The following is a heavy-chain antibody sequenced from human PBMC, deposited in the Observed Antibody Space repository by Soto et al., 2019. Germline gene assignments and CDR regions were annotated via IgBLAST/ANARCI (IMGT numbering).Heavy chain of an antibody. CDR2: ISNNGRDI. Sequence: GGSLRLSCGASGFTFRTYGMHWVRQATGKGLEWVAVISNNGRDIYYADSVKGRFAISRDNSRNMLFLQLNSLRDEDTAMYYCAKYVDDTGWNVPLDFWGQGTLVTVS. J-gene: IGHJ4*02. CDR1: GFTFRTYG. D-gene: IGHD1-1*01. V-gene: IGHV3-30*18. CDR3: AKYVDDTGWNVPLDF.